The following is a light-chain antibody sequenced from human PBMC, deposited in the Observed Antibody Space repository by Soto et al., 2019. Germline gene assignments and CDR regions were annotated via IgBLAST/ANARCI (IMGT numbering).Light chain of an antibody. CDR2: ANS. Sequence: QPALAQPPSVSGAPGQRVTISCSGSSSNIGAGYDVQWYRQFPGTAPKLIIYANSDRPSGVPDRFSGSKSGTSASLAITGLQAEDEADYYCQSYDSSLIVSKVFGTGTKVTVL. V-gene: IGLV1-40*01. J-gene: IGLJ1*01. CDR1: SSNIGAGYD. CDR3: QSYDSSLIVSKV.